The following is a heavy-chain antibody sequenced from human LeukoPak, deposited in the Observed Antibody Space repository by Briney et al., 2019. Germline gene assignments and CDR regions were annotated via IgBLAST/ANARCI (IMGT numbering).Heavy chain of an antibody. J-gene: IGHJ6*03. CDR3: TREDLYYYYMDV. V-gene: IGHV3-49*04. CDR2: IRSRTFRGTT. Sequence: AGGSLRLSCTASGFTFGLHVASWVRQATGEGVEWGGLIRSRTFRGTTENAASVEGRFHFSRDDSKSIAYLQMNSLKTEDTAVYYCTREDLYYYYMDVWGKGTTVTVSS. CDR1: GFTFGLHV.